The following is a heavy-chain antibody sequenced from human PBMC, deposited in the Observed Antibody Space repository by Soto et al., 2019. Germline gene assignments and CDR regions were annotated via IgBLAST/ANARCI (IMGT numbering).Heavy chain of an antibody. J-gene: IGHJ4*02. Sequence: GGSLRLSCAASGFTVSSNYMSWVRQAPGKGLEWVSVIYSGGSTYYADSVKGRFTISRDNSKNTLYLQMNSLRAEDTAVYYCARTRGGWIFDYWGQGTLVTVSS. V-gene: IGHV3-53*01. CDR2: IYSGGST. CDR1: GFTVSSNY. D-gene: IGHD6-19*01. CDR3: ARTRGGWIFDY.